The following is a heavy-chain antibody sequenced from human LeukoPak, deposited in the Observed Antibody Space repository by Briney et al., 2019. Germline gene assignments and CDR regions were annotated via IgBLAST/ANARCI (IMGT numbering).Heavy chain of an antibody. Sequence: GGSLRLSCAASGFTFSSYSMNWVRQAPGKGLEWVSSISSSSSYIYYADSVRGRFTISRGNAKNSLYLQMNSLRAEDTAVYYCAREVAAAPNWFDPWGQGTLVTVSS. CDR2: ISSSSSYI. J-gene: IGHJ5*02. CDR1: GFTFSSYS. D-gene: IGHD2-15*01. V-gene: IGHV3-21*01. CDR3: AREVAAAPNWFDP.